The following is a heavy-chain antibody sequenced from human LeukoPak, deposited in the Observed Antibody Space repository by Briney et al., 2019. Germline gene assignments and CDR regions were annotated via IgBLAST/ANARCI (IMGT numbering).Heavy chain of an antibody. Sequence: GGSLRLSCIASGFVFSRDNTNWVRQAPGKGLEWVAHISETIYYADSVQGRFTIPRDNAKNSLYLQMSNLRVDDTAMYYCVREVGRPKTFYFDSWGRGTPVTVSS. CDR1: GFVFSRDN. D-gene: IGHD3-16*01. CDR3: VREVGRPKTFYFDS. V-gene: IGHV3-48*04. J-gene: IGHJ4*02. CDR2: ISETI.